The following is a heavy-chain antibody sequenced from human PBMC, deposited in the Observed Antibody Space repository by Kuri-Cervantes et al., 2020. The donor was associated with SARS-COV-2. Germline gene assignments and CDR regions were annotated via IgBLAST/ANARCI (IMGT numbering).Heavy chain of an antibody. CDR2: ISYDGSNK. CDR1: GFTFSSYA. V-gene: IGHV3-30-3*01. D-gene: IGHD2-2*01. CDR3: ARSIVVVPEPFDY. Sequence: SLKISCAASGFTFSSYAMHWVRQAPGKGLEWVAVISYDGSNKYYADSVKGRFTISRDNSKNTLYLQMNSLRAEDTAVYYCARSIVVVPEPFDYWGQGTLVTVSS. J-gene: IGHJ4*02.